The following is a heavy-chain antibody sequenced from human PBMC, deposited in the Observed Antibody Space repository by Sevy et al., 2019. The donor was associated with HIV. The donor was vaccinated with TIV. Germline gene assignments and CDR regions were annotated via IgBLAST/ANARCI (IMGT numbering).Heavy chain of an antibody. CDR3: AKDLGDPVAFDI. Sequence: GGSLRLSCAASGFTFSIYAMNWVRQAPGKGLEWVSGEAGSGGSTYNADSVKGRFTISRDDSKSTLYLQMNSLRAEDTAVYYCAKDLGDPVAFDIWGQGTMVTVSS. J-gene: IGHJ3*02. CDR1: GFTFSIYA. D-gene: IGHD2-21*02. V-gene: IGHV3-23*01. CDR2: EAGSGGST.